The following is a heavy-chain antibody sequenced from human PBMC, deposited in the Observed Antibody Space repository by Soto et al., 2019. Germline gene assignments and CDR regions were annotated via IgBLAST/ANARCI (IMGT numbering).Heavy chain of an antibody. V-gene: IGHV4-59*01. Sequence: PGETRSLPCTLLSSSIRSSDSTWIGQPPGKGLEWIGCIHYSGSTNYSSSLKSRVTISVDTSKNQFSLKLSSVTAADTAVYYCARNPCGGDCFSVYFDYWGQGTLVTVSS. CDR1: SSSIRSSD. D-gene: IGHD2-21*02. CDR3: ARNPCGGDCFSVYFDY. CDR2: IHYSGST. J-gene: IGHJ4*02.